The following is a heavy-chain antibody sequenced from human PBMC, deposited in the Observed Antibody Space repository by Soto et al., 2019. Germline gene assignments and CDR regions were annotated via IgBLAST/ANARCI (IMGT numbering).Heavy chain of an antibody. V-gene: IGHV3-7*03. D-gene: IGHD6-19*01. J-gene: IGHJ6*02. CDR2: VKQDESEK. Sequence: GGSLRLSCAASGLSFSKYWMAWVRQAPGKVLEWVANVKQDESEKNYVDSVRGRFTISRDNAKNSLYLQMNSLRAEDTAVYYCARGYTSGWYANFYYGMDVWGQGTTVTVS. CDR1: GLSFSKYW. CDR3: ARGYTSGWYANFYYGMDV.